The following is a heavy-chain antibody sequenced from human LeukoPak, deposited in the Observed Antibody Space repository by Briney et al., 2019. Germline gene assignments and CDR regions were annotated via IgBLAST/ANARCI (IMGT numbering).Heavy chain of an antibody. CDR1: GITLSNYG. J-gene: IGHJ4*02. V-gene: IGHV3-23*01. CDR3: AKRGVVIRVILVGFHKEAYYFDS. CDR2: ISGSGGGT. D-gene: IGHD3-10*01. Sequence: GGSLRLSCAVSGITLSNYGMSWLRQAPGKGLEWVAGISGSGGGTFYADSVKGRFTVSRDNPKNTLYLQMNSLRAEDTAVYFCAKRGVVIRVILVGFHKEAYYFDSWGQGALVTGSS.